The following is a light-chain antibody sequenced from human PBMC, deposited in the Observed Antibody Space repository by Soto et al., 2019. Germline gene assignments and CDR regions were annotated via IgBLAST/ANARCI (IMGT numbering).Light chain of an antibody. V-gene: IGKV1-5*01. CDR1: QSISSW. CDR3: QQYDSYSLT. J-gene: IGKJ4*01. CDR2: DVS. Sequence: DIQMTQSPSTLSAFLGDSVTITCRASQSISSWLAWYQQKLGKAPKFLIYDVSTLESGVPSRFSGSGSGTECTRTISSLQPDDGVTDYCQQYDSYSLTFGGGTKVDIK.